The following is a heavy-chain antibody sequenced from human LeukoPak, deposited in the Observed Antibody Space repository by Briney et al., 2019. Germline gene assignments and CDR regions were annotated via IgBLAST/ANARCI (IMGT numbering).Heavy chain of an antibody. D-gene: IGHD5-24*01. V-gene: IGHV3-30*04. CDR3: ARVEMATIGAFDY. CDR2: ISYDGSNK. Sequence: GGSLRLSCAASGFTFSSYAMHWVRQAPGKGLEWVAVISYDGSNKYYADSVKGRFTISRDNSKSTLYLQMNSLRAEDTAVYYCARVEMATIGAFDYWGQGTLVTVSS. CDR1: GFTFSSYA. J-gene: IGHJ4*02.